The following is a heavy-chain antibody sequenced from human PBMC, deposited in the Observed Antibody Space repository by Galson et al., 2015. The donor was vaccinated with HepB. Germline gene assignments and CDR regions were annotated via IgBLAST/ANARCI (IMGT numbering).Heavy chain of an antibody. D-gene: IGHD6-6*01. J-gene: IGHJ6*03. CDR3: ARSYSSSYYYYMDV. CDR1: GDSVSSNSAA. V-gene: IGHV6-1*01. CDR2: TYYRSKWYN. Sequence: SAIPGDSVSSNSAAWNWIRQSPSRGLEWLGRTYYRSKWYNDYAVSVKSRITINPDTSKNQFSLQLNSVTPEDTAVYYCARSYSSSYYYYMDVWGKGTTVTVSS.